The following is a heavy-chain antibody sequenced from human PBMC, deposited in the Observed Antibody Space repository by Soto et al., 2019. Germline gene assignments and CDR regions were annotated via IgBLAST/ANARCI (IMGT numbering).Heavy chain of an antibody. CDR2: ITDSGGST. CDR3: ARDIGIVGARIFDY. D-gene: IGHD1-26*01. Sequence: GGSLRLSCAASGFTFSSYAMSWVRQAPGKGLEWVSGITDSGGSTYYADSVKGRFTISRDNAKNSLYLHMNSLRAEDTSVYYCARDIGIVGARIFDYWGQGALVTVSP. CDR1: GFTFSSYA. V-gene: IGHV3-23*01. J-gene: IGHJ4*02.